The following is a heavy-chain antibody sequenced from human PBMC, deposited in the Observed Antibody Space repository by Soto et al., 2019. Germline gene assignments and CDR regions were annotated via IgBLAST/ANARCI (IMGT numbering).Heavy chain of an antibody. J-gene: IGHJ6*02. CDR1: GYSFAGYW. CDR3: AGAERLPSYYYYGMDV. V-gene: IGHV5-10-1*01. Sequence: RESLKISCKRSGYSFAGYWITWVRQKPGKGLEWMGRIDPSDSQTYYSPSFRGHVTISVTKSITTVFLQWSSLRASDTAMYYCAGAERLPSYYYYGMDVWGQGTTVTGPS. CDR2: IDPSDSQT. D-gene: IGHD6-25*01.